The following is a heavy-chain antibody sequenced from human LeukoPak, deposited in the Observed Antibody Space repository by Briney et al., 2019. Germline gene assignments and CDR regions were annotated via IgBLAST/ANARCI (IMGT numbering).Heavy chain of an antibody. CDR2: VYYSGST. V-gene: IGHV4-39*01. D-gene: IGHD6-19*01. Sequence: SETLSLTCTVSSGSISSSSYYWGWIRQPPGKGLEWIGSVYYSGSTYYNPSLKSRVTISVDTSKYQFSLKLSSVTAADTAVYYCARTNGYSSEKRFDPWGQGTLVTVSS. J-gene: IGHJ5*02. CDR1: SGSISSSSYY. CDR3: ARTNGYSSEKRFDP.